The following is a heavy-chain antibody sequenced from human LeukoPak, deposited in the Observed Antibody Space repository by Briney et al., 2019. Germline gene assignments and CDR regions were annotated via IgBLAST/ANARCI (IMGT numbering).Heavy chain of an antibody. D-gene: IGHD3-9*01. V-gene: IGHV4-4*02. J-gene: IGHJ4*02. CDR1: GGSISSSNW. CDR3: ARLYILTGYYSWDY. CDR2: IYHSGST. Sequence: SETLSLTCAVSGGSISSSNWWSWVRQPPGTGLEWIGEIYHSGSTNYNPSLKSRVTISVDKSKNQFSLKLSSVTAADTAVYYCARLYILTGYYSWDYWGQGTLVTVSS.